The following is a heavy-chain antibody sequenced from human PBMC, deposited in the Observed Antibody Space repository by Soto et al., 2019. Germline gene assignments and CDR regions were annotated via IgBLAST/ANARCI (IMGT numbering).Heavy chain of an antibody. D-gene: IGHD2-21*02. Sequence: PSETLSLTCAVYGGSFSGYYWSWIRQPPGKGLEWIGEINHSGSTNYNPSLKSRVTISVDTSKNQFSLKLSSVTAADTAVYYCARGQLVVVVTARPFDYWGQGTLVTVSS. J-gene: IGHJ4*02. V-gene: IGHV4-34*01. CDR2: INHSGST. CDR3: ARGQLVVVVTARPFDY. CDR1: GGSFSGYY.